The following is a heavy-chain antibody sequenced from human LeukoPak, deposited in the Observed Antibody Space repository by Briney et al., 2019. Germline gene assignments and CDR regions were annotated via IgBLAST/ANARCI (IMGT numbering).Heavy chain of an antibody. CDR1: GGSISSGDYY. CDR2: IYYSGST. V-gene: IGHV4-30-4*08. D-gene: IGHD3-10*01. CDR3: ARDPITMVRGVIPHSDY. Sequence: SQTLSLTCTVSGGSISSGDYYWSWIRQPPGKGLEWIGYIYYSGSTYYNPSLKSRVTISADTSKNQFSLKLSPVTAADTAVYYCARDPITMVRGVIPHSDYWGQGTLVTVSS. J-gene: IGHJ4*02.